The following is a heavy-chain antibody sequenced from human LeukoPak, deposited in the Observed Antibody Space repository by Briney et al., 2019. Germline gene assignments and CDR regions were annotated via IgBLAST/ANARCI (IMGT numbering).Heavy chain of an antibody. Sequence: ASVKVSCKASGFTFTSSAMQWVRQARGQGLEWIGWIVVGSGNTNYAQKFQERVTITRDMSTSRAYMELSSLRSEDTAVYYCAAVQVGANYYFDYWGQGTLVTVSS. J-gene: IGHJ4*02. D-gene: IGHD1-26*01. CDR2: IVVGSGNT. CDR1: GFTFTSSA. V-gene: IGHV1-58*02. CDR3: AAVQVGANYYFDY.